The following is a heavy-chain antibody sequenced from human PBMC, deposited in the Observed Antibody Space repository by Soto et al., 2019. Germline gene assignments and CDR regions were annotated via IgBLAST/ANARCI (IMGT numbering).Heavy chain of an antibody. CDR2: INPNSGGT. Sequence: QVQLVQSGAEVKKPGASVKVSCKASGYTFTGYYMHWVRQAPGQGLEWMGWINPNSGGTNYAQKFQGWVTMTRDTSISTAYMELRRLRSDDTAVYYCAASGIAVAVGGAFDIWGQGTMVTVSS. J-gene: IGHJ3*02. CDR1: GYTFTGYY. D-gene: IGHD6-19*01. V-gene: IGHV1-2*04. CDR3: AASGIAVAVGGAFDI.